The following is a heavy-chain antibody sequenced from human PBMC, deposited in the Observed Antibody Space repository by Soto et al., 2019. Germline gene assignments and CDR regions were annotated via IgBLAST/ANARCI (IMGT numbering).Heavy chain of an antibody. CDR2: INHSGST. CDR3: ARIRELRYFDWLYYYYGMDV. Sequence: PSETLSLTCAVYGGSFSGYYWSWIRQPPGKGLEWIGEINHSGSTNYNPSLKSRVTISVDTSKNQFSLKLSSVTAADTAVYYCARIRELRYFDWLYYYYGMDVWGQGTTVTVS. CDR1: GGSFSGYY. J-gene: IGHJ6*02. D-gene: IGHD3-9*01. V-gene: IGHV4-34*01.